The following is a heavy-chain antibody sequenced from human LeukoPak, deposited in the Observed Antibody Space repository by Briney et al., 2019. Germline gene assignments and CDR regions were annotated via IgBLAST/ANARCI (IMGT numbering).Heavy chain of an antibody. CDR2: INHSGST. Sequence: SETLSLTCAVYGGSFSGYYWSWIRQPPGKGLEWIGEINHSGSTNYNPSLKSRDTISVDTSKNQFSLKLSSVTAADTAVYYCARGRGVAVAGEDPYYFDYWGQGTLVTVSS. CDR3: ARGRGVAVAGEDPYYFDY. V-gene: IGHV4-34*01. CDR1: GGSFSGYY. J-gene: IGHJ4*02. D-gene: IGHD6-19*01.